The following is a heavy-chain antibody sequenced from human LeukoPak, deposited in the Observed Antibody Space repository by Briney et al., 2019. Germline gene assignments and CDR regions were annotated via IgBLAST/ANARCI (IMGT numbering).Heavy chain of an antibody. CDR3: ATRGGYCSGGSCYHFDY. CDR1: GGSFSGYY. D-gene: IGHD2-15*01. Sequence: SETLSLTCAVYGGSFSGYYWSWIRQPPGKGLEWIGEINHSGSTNYNPSLKSRVTISVDTSKNQFSLKLSSVTAADTAAYYCATRGGYCSGGSCYHFDYWGQGTLVTVSS. V-gene: IGHV4-34*01. CDR2: INHSGST. J-gene: IGHJ4*02.